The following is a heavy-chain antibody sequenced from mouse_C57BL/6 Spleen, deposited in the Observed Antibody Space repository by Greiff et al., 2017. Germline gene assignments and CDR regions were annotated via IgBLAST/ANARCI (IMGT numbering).Heavy chain of an antibody. Sequence: VQLQQSGPELVKPGASVKISCKASGYSFTGYYMNWVKQSPEKSLEWIGEINPSTGGTTYNQKFKAKATLTVDKSSSTAYMQLKSLTSEDSAVYYCARGDYDYDRGDYYAMDYWGQGTSVTVSS. CDR2: INPSTGGT. D-gene: IGHD2-4*01. J-gene: IGHJ4*01. CDR3: ARGDYDYDRGDYYAMDY. CDR1: GYSFTGYY. V-gene: IGHV1-42*01.